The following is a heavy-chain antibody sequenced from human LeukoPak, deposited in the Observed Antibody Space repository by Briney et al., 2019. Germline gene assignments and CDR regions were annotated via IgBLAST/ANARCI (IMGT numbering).Heavy chain of an antibody. CDR3: AKQWVDC. Sequence: GGSLRLSCAASGFMFRSYWMNWVRQAPGKGLEWVSSISESGDTTHYADSVKGRFTISRDNAQNTLYLQMNTLRAEDTALYYCAKQWVDCWGQGTLVTVSS. J-gene: IGHJ4*02. CDR2: ISESGDTT. V-gene: IGHV3-23*01. CDR1: GFMFRSYW. D-gene: IGHD1-26*01.